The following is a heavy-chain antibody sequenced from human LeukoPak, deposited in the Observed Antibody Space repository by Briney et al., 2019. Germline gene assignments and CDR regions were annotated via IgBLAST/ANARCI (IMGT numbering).Heavy chain of an antibody. CDR1: GSSFTSYW. V-gene: IGHV5-10-1*01. Sequence: GESLKISCKGSGSSFTSYWISWVRQMPGKGLEWMGRIDPSDSYTNYSPSFQGHVTISADKSISTAYLQWSSLKASDTAMYYCARIEYYYGSGSYSYFDYWGQGTLVTVSS. J-gene: IGHJ4*02. D-gene: IGHD3-10*01. CDR2: IDPSDSYT. CDR3: ARIEYYYGSGSYSYFDY.